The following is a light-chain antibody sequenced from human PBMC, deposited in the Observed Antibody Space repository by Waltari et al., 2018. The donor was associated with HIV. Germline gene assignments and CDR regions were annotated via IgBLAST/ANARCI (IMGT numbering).Light chain of an antibody. Sequence: QSALTQPPSVSGSPGQSVTISCPGTRSDVGGYSSVSWYQQFPGKVPKLMVYDVDKRPSGVPDRFSGSKSGNTAFLTISGLLAEDEADYYCCSYAGTSTLFGGGTKLTVL. J-gene: IGLJ2*01. V-gene: IGLV2-11*01. CDR1: RSDVGGYSS. CDR2: DVD. CDR3: CSYAGTSTL.